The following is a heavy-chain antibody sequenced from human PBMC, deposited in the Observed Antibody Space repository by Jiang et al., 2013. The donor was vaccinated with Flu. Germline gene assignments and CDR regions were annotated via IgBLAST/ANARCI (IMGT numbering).Heavy chain of an antibody. CDR3: ARAPPLSARLYDAFDV. CDR2: SVPTLWYS. V-gene: IGHV1-69*01. D-gene: IGHD2-15*01. CDR1: GGLFSNYL. Sequence: SGAEVKNPGSSVRVSCTASGGLFSNYLIGWVRQAPGRRRWLGWEGSVPTLWYSKLRTEVPGQSHIYCEQYTTTAYMEMSSLRSEDTAVYYCARAPPLSARLYDAFDVGVQGTVVLVSS. J-gene: IGHJ3*01.